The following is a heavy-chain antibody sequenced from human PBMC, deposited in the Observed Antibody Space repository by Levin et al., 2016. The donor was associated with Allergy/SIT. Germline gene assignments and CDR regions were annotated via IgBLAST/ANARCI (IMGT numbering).Heavy chain of an antibody. CDR3: VRPNDCGSTSCYTGDY. D-gene: IGHD2-2*02. J-gene: IGHJ4*02. CDR2: FSTSGPTI. V-gene: IGHV3-11*01. Sequence: WIRQPPGKGLEWISYFSTSGPTIYYADSVKGRFTISWDNAKNSLYLQMNSLRAEDTAVYYCVRPNDCGSTSCYTGDYWGQGTLVTVSS.